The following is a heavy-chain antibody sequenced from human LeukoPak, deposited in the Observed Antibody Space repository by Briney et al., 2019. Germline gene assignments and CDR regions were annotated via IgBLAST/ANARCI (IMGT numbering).Heavy chain of an antibody. J-gene: IGHJ3*02. CDR2: ISRSGSTI. V-gene: IGHV3-48*03. CDR1: GLTFSSHE. CDR3: ARALPSGYAFDI. D-gene: IGHD3-10*01. Sequence: GGSLRLSCAASGLTFSSHEMNWVRQAPGKGLEWVSYISRSGSTIYYAHSVKGRFTISRDNAKNSLYLQMNSLRAEDTAVYYCARALPSGYAFDIWGQGTMVTVSS.